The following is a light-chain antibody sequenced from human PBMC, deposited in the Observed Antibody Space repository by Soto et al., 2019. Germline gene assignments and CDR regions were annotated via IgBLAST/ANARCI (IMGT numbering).Light chain of an antibody. J-gene: IGKJ2*01. CDR1: QGISSY. V-gene: IGKV1-8*01. CDR2: AAS. Sequence: AIRMTQSPSSFSASTGDRVTITCRASQGISSYLAWYQQKPGKAPKLLIYAASTLQSGVPSRFSGSGSGTDFTLTISCLQSEDFAPYYCQQYYSYPRTFCQGTKLEIK. CDR3: QQYYSYPRT.